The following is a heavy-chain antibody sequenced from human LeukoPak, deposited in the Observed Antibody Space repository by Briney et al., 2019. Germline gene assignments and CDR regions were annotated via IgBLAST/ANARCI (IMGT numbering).Heavy chain of an antibody. V-gene: IGHV3-23*01. D-gene: IGHD3-16*01. Sequence: GGSLRLSCAASGFTFNNYDMNCVRQAPGKGLEWVSEISRGGGSTYYADSVKARFTISRDNSKNTLCLQMNSLRAEDTAVYYCARSHRGGYYFDYWGQGTLVTVSS. CDR2: ISRGGGST. CDR3: ARSHRGGYYFDY. J-gene: IGHJ4*02. CDR1: GFTFNNYD.